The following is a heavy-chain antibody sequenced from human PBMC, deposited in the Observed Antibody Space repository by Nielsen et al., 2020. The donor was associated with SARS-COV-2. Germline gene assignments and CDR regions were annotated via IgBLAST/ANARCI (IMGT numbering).Heavy chain of an antibody. Sequence: GESLKISCAASGFTLSNYAMNWVRQAPGKGLEWVSAISGSGGSTYYADSVKGRFTISRDNSKNTLYLQMNSLRAEDTAVYYCAKDFCSSTSCPPWYYYYGMDVWGQGTTVTVSS. CDR1: GFTLSNYA. CDR3: AKDFCSSTSCPPWYYYYGMDV. CDR2: ISGSGGST. J-gene: IGHJ6*02. V-gene: IGHV3-23*01. D-gene: IGHD2-2*01.